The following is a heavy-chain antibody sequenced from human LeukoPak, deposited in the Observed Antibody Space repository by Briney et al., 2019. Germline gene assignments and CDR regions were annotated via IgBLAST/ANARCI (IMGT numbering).Heavy chain of an antibody. D-gene: IGHD4-17*01. V-gene: IGHV3-11*01. CDR2: ISSSGSTI. CDR1: GFTFSDYY. Sequence: GGSLRLSCAASGFTFSDYYMSWIRQAPGKGLEWVSYISSSGSTIYYAASVKGRFTISRGNAKNSLYLQMNSLRAEDTAVYYCARDTNDYGDYVREDYWGQGTLVTVSS. J-gene: IGHJ4*02. CDR3: ARDTNDYGDYVREDY.